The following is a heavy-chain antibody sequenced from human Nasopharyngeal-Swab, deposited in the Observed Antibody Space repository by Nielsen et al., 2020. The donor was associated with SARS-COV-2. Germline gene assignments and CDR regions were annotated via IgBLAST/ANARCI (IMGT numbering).Heavy chain of an antibody. Sequence: SETLSLTCTVSGGSISSSSYYWGWIRQPPGKGLEWIGSIYYSGSTYYNPSLKSRVTISVDTSKNQFSLKLSSVTAADTAVYYCARDRAVAGNSYYYYYYGMDVWGQGTTVTVSS. CDR3: ARDRAVAGNSYYYYYYGMDV. CDR2: IYYSGST. CDR1: GGSISSSSYY. V-gene: IGHV4-39*07. D-gene: IGHD6-19*01. J-gene: IGHJ6*02.